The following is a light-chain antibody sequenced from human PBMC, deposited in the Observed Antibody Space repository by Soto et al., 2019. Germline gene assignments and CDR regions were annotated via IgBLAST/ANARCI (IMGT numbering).Light chain of an antibody. CDR1: QGISSW. Sequence: DIQMTQSPSSVSASVGDRVTITCRASQGISSWLAWYQQKPGKAPKLLIYEASTLQSGVPSRFSGSGSGTEFTLTISGLLPEDFAAYHCQQLYTLPFTFGQGTRLEIK. CDR2: EAS. CDR3: QQLYTLPFT. V-gene: IGKV1D-12*01. J-gene: IGKJ5*01.